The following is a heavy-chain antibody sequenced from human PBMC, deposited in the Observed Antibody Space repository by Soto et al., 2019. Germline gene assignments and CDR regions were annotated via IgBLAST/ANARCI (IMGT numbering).Heavy chain of an antibody. D-gene: IGHD1-7*01. CDR3: ARALTGTMSLYYYCMDV. V-gene: IGHV3-66*01. CDR1: GFTVSSDY. J-gene: IGHJ6*03. Sequence: GGSLRLSCAASGFTVSSDYMNWFRQAPGKGLEWVSVIYRGGDTYYADSVKGRFTISRDNSKNTLYLQMNSLRAEDTAVYYCARALTGTMSLYYYCMDVWGKGTTVTVSS. CDR2: IYRGGDT.